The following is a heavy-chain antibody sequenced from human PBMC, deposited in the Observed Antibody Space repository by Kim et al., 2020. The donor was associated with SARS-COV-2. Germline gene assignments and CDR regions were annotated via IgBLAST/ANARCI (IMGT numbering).Heavy chain of an antibody. CDR3: ARIGDY. Sequence: YTGDSDTRYSPSFQGQVTISADKSIGTAFLQWSSLKASDTAMYYCARIGDYWGQGTLVTVSS. CDR2: YTGDSDT. J-gene: IGHJ4*02. V-gene: IGHV5-51*01. D-gene: IGHD2-15*01.